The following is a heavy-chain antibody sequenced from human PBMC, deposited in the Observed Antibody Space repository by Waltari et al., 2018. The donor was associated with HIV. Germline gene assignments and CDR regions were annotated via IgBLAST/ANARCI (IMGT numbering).Heavy chain of an antibody. CDR3: ARTLVSSRLVRFDP. V-gene: IGHV7-4-1*02. D-gene: IGHD6-6*01. CDR1: GYSITSHA. Sequence: QVQLVQSGSELKKPGASVRVSCKASGYSITSHAINWVRQAPGQGLEWMGWSNTDTWNPTYAPGFTGRFVFSLDSSVSTAYLQISSLMVDDTAVYYCARTLVSSRLVRFDPWGQGTLVTVSS. J-gene: IGHJ5*02. CDR2: SNTDTWNP.